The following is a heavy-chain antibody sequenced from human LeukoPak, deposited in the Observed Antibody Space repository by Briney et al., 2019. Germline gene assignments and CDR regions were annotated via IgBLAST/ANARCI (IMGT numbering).Heavy chain of an antibody. CDR2: IRYDGSNK. J-gene: IGHJ4*02. CDR3: AKEGYYYDSSGYYRYFDY. V-gene: IGHV3-30*02. CDR1: GFTFSSYG. Sequence: GGSLRLSCAASGFTFSSYGMHWVRQAPGKGLVWVAFIRYDGSNKYYADSVKGRFTISRDNSKNTLYLQRNSLRAEDTAVYYCAKEGYYYDSSGYYRYFDYWGQGTLVAVSS. D-gene: IGHD3-22*01.